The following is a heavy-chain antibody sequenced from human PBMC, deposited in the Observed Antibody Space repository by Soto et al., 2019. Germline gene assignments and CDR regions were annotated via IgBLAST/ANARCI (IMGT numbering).Heavy chain of an antibody. J-gene: IGHJ6*02. V-gene: IGHV4-31*01. CDR2: IYYSGST. D-gene: IGHD3-9*01. Sequence: QVQLQESGPGLVKPSETLSLTCTVSGGSISNGGYYWNWIRQHPGRGLERIGYIYYSGSTKYNPSLKSLVTISKDTAKKQFSLKLTSVTAADTAVYHCARADIFALLYGMDVWGQGTTVTVSS. CDR3: ARADIFALLYGMDV. CDR1: GGSISNGGYY.